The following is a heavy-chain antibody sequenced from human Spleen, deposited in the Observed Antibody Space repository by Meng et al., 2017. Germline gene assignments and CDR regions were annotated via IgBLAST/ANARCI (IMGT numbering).Heavy chain of an antibody. J-gene: IGHJ4*02. D-gene: IGHD4-11*01. CDR1: GGSCSDYY. Sequence: VQLQQGGVGLLKPSETLFRHRVVSGGSCSDYYWSWIRQPPGKGLEWIGEINHSGSTNYNPSLESRATISVDTSQNNLSLKLSSVTAADSAVYYCARGPTTMAHDFDYWGQGTLVTVSS. CDR2: INHSGST. V-gene: IGHV4-34*01. CDR3: ARGPTTMAHDFDY.